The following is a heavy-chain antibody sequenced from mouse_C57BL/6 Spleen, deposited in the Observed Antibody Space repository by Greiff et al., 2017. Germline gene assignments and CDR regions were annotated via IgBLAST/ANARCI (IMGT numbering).Heavy chain of an antibody. CDR3: ARGGWQYYVDY. CDR2: IHPNSGST. D-gene: IGHD3-3*01. CDR1: GYTFTSSW. V-gene: IGHV1-64*01. J-gene: IGHJ2*01. Sequence: QVQLQQPGAELVKPGASVKLSCKASGYTFTSSWMHWVKQRPGQGLEWIGMIHPNSGSTNYNEKFKSKATLTVDKSSSTAYMQLSSLTSEDSAVYYCARGGWQYYVDYWGQGTTLTGSS.